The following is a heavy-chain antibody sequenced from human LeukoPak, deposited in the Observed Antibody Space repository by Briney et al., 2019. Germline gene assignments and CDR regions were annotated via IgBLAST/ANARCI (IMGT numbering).Heavy chain of an antibody. V-gene: IGHV3-30*03. CDR1: GFTFSSYG. D-gene: IGHD4-17*01. J-gene: IGHJ3*02. CDR2: ISYVGSNK. Sequence: PGGSLRLSSAASGFTFSSYGMHWVRQAPGKGLERVAVISYVGSNKYYADSVKGRFTISRDNSKNTLYLQMNSLRAEDTAVYYCARAPFYGDFTHAFDIWGQGTMVTVSS. CDR3: ARAPFYGDFTHAFDI.